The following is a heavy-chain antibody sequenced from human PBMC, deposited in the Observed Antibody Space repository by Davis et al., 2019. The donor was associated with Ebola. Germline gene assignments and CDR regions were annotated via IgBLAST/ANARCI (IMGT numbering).Heavy chain of an antibody. Sequence: GGSLRLSCAASGFTFSSYAMHWVRQAPGKGLEWVAVISYDGSNKYYADSVKGRFTISRDNSKNTLYLQMNSLRAEDTAVYYCARKWSSNYGAYYYYGMDVWGQGTTVTVSS. V-gene: IGHV3-30-3*01. CDR3: ARKWSSNYGAYYYYGMDV. D-gene: IGHD4-11*01. J-gene: IGHJ6*02. CDR2: ISYDGSNK. CDR1: GFTFSSYA.